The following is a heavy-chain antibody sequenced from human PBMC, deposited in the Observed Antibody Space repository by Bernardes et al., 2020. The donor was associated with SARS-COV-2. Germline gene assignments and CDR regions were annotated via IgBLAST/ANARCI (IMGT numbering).Heavy chain of an antibody. CDR3: ARAAGWLDP. V-gene: IGHV3-11*01. CDR1: GFTFSDYY. J-gene: IGHJ5*02. Sequence: GGSLRLSCAASGFTFSDYYMAWIRQAPGKGLEWNSSISNTGTTIHYADSVKGRFTLSRDNAKNSVYLQMNSLRVEDTAVYYCARAAGWLDPWGQGIPVTVSS. CDR2: ISNTGTTI.